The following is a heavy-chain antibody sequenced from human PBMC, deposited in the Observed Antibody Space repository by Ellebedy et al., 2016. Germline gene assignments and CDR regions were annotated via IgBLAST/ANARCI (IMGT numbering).Heavy chain of an antibody. CDR3: LRSFGGGDAFDI. Sequence: GGSLRLSXAASGFTFSNAWMSWVRQAPGKGLEWVGRIKSKTDGGTTDYAAPVKGRFTISRDDSKNTLYLQMNSLKTEDTAVYYCLRSFGGGDAFDIWGQGTMVTVSS. CDR2: IKSKTDGGTT. V-gene: IGHV3-15*01. CDR1: GFTFSNAW. D-gene: IGHD3-16*01. J-gene: IGHJ3*02.